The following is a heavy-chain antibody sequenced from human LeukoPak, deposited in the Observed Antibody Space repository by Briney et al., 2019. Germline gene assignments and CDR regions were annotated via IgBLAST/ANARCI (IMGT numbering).Heavy chain of an antibody. Sequence: GGSLRLSCAASGVTFSSYAMSWVRQAPGKGLEWVSVISGGGGSTYYADSVKGRFTISRDNSKNTLYLQMNSLRAEDTAVYYCAKAEGRAAAGSRVDYWGQGTLVTVSS. D-gene: IGHD6-13*01. CDR2: ISGGGGST. V-gene: IGHV3-23*01. CDR3: AKAEGRAAAGSRVDY. J-gene: IGHJ4*02. CDR1: GVTFSSYA.